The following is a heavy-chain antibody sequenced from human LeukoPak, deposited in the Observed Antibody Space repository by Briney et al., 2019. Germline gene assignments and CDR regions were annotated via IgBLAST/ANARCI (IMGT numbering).Heavy chain of an antibody. CDR3: ARDRRTYSSGWYDY. J-gene: IGHJ4*02. CDR1: GGTFSSYA. D-gene: IGHD6-19*01. Sequence: GASVTVSCKASGGTFSSYAISWVRQAPGQGLEWMGGIIPIFGTANYAQKFQGRVTITADESTSTAYMELSSLRSEDTAVYYCARDRRTYSSGWYDYWGQGTLVTVSS. CDR2: IIPIFGTA. V-gene: IGHV1-69*13.